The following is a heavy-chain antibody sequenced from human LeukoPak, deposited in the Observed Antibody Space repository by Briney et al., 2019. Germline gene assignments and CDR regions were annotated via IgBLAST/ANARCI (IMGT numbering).Heavy chain of an antibody. V-gene: IGHV3-66*02. D-gene: IGHD3-10*01. J-gene: IGHJ6*02. CDR1: GFTVSSNY. CDR2: IYSGGST. Sequence: GGSLRLSCAASGFTVSSNYMSWVRQAPGKGLEWVSVIYSGGSTYYAASVKGRFTISRENSKNTPYLQRNILRAEDTALYYWARDRRVRGVFYYGMDVWGQRTTVTVSS. CDR3: ARDRRVRGVFYYGMDV.